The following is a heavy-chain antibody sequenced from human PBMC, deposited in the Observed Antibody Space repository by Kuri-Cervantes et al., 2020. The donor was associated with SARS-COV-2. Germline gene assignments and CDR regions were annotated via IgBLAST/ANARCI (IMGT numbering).Heavy chain of an antibody. CDR3: VKEGSYDFWSGYLPYYFDY. CDR1: GFTVSSNY. Sequence: LSLTCAASGFTVSSNYMSWVRQAPGKGLEYVSAISSNGGSTYYADSVKGRFTISRDNSKNTLYLQMSSLRAEDTAVYYCVKEGSYDFWSGYLPYYFDYWGQGTLVTVSS. CDR2: ISSNGGST. V-gene: IGHV3-64D*06. J-gene: IGHJ4*02. D-gene: IGHD3-3*01.